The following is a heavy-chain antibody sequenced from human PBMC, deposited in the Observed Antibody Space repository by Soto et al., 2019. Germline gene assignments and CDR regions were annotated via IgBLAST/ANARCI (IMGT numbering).Heavy chain of an antibody. V-gene: IGHV3-72*01. CDR3: AREGWDPKVYWYFDL. CDR2: TRNKANSYTT. J-gene: IGHJ2*01. CDR1: GFTFSDHY. Sequence: GGSLRLSCAASGFTFSDHYMDWVRQAPGKGLEWVGRTRNKANSYTTEYAASVKGRFTISRDDSKNSLYLQMNSLKTEDTAVYYCAREGWDPKVYWYFDLWGRGTLVTVSS. D-gene: IGHD6-19*01.